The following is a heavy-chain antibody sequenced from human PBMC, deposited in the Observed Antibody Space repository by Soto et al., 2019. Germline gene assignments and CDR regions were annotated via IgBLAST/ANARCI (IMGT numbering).Heavy chain of an antibody. D-gene: IGHD3-9*01. Sequence: SETLSLTCTVSGGSISSGGYYWSWIRQHPGKGLEWIGYIYYSGSTYYNPSLKSRVTISVDTSKNQFSLKLSSVTAADTAVYYCARDAGLTGPGYFQHWGQGTLVTVSS. CDR2: IYYSGST. J-gene: IGHJ1*01. CDR1: GGSISSGGYY. CDR3: ARDAGLTGPGYFQH. V-gene: IGHV4-31*03.